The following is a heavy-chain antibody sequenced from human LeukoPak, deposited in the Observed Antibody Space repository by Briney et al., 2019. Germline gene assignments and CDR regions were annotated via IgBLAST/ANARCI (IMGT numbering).Heavy chain of an antibody. CDR2: FDPEDGET. V-gene: IGHV1-24*01. D-gene: IGHD1-7*01. CDR3: ARDGGTGTMGGPFDY. CDR1: GYTLTELS. Sequence: ASVKVSCKVSGYTLTELSMHWVRQAPGKGLEWMGGFDPEDGETIYAQKFQGRVTMTEDSSTDTAYMELSSLRSEDTAVYYCARDGGTGTMGGPFDYWGQGALVTVSS. J-gene: IGHJ4*02.